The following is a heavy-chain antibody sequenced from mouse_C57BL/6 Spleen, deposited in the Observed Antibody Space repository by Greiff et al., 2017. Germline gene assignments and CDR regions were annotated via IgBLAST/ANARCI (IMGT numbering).Heavy chain of an antibody. V-gene: IGHV1-50*01. J-gene: IGHJ3*01. Sequence: QVQLQQPGAELVKPGASVKLSCKASGYTFTSYWMQWVKQRPGQGLEWIGEIDPSDSYTNYNQKFKGKATLTVDTSSGTAYMQHSSLTSEDSAVYYCARHPYYGSSPWFAYWGQGTLVTVSA. CDR3: ARHPYYGSSPWFAY. CDR1: GYTFTSYW. CDR2: IDPSDSYT. D-gene: IGHD1-1*01.